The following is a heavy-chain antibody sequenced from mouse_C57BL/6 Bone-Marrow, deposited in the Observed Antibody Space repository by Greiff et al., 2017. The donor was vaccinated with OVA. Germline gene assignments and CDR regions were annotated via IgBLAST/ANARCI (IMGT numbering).Heavy chain of an antibody. V-gene: IGHV1-81*01. CDR1: GYTFTSYG. J-gene: IGHJ1*03. CDR3: ARPHYYGSSYGRYFDV. Sequence: VQLQQSGAELARPGASVKLSCKASGYTFTSYGISWVKQRTGQGLEWIGEIYPRSGNTYYNEKLKGKATLTADKSSSTAYMELRSLTSEDSAVYFCARPHYYGSSYGRYFDVWGTGTTVTVSS. CDR2: IYPRSGNT. D-gene: IGHD1-1*01.